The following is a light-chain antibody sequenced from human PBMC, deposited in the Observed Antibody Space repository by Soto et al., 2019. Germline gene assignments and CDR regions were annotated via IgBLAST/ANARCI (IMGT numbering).Light chain of an antibody. Sequence: DIQMTQSPSSLSTSVGVRVTITCRASQNINNYLNWYQQNPGKAPKLLIFAASSLQSGVPLRFSASGSGTDFTLTITGLQPEDSATYYCQQSYNAPFTFGQGTKLEIK. V-gene: IGKV1-39*01. CDR1: QNINNY. J-gene: IGKJ2*01. CDR2: AAS. CDR3: QQSYNAPFT.